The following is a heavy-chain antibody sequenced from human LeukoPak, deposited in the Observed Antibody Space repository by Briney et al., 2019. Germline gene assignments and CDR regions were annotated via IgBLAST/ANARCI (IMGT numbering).Heavy chain of an antibody. J-gene: IGHJ4*02. D-gene: IGHD3-10*01. Sequence: GASVKVSCKASGDSFTSYYMHWVRQAPGQGLEWMGIINPSGGSTSYAQKFQGRVTMTRDTSTSTVYMELSSLRSEDTAVYYCARDRSSGSRYYGSGGGYWGQGTLVTVSS. CDR2: INPSGGST. CDR3: ARDRSSGSRYYGSGGGY. CDR1: GDSFTSYY. V-gene: IGHV1-46*01.